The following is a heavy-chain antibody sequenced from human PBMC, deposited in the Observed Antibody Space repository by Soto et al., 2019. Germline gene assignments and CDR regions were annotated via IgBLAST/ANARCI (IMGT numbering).Heavy chain of an antibody. CDR3: ARSPYSVSYLAYFDY. J-gene: IGHJ4*02. D-gene: IGHD1-26*01. V-gene: IGHV3-30*03. CDR1: GFTFSSYG. Sequence: QVQLVESGGGVVQPGRSLRLSCAASGFTFSSYGMHWVRQAPGKGLEWVAVISYDGSNKYYADSVKGRFTISRDNSKNTLYLQMNSLRAEYTDVYYCARSPYSVSYLAYFDYWGQGTLVTVSS. CDR2: ISYDGSNK.